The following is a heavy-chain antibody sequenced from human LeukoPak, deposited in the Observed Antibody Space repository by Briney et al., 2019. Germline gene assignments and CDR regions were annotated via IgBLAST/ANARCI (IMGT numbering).Heavy chain of an antibody. D-gene: IGHD3-10*01. CDR2: IYRAGNT. CDR1: GVIIRSNH. J-gene: IGHJ4*02. V-gene: IGHV3-53*01. Sequence: GGSLRLSCAVSGVIIRSNHMGWVRHDPGKGLEWGSVIYRAGNTYYADSVKGRFTISRANSKNTLYLEMNGLRAEDTAVYYCARLLWFGESKDYWGQGTLVTVSS. CDR3: ARLLWFGESKDY.